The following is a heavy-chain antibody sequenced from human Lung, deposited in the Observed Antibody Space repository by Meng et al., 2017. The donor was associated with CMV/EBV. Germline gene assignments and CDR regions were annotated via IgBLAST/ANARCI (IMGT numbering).Heavy chain of an antibody. J-gene: IGHJ5*02. V-gene: IGHV3-66*02. CDR3: ARAMTLALAGVPSEFDP. CDR2: IYSGGST. Sequence: ESXKISXAASGFTVSSNYMSWVRQAPGKGLEWVSVIYSGGSTYYADSVKGRFTISRDNSKNTLYLQINSLRAEDTAVYYCARAMTLALAGVPSEFDPWGQGXLVTVSS. D-gene: IGHD6-13*01. CDR1: GFTVSSNY.